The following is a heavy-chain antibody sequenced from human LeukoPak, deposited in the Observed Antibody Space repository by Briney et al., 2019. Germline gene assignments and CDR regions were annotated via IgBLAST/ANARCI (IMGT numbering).Heavy chain of an antibody. J-gene: IGHJ4*02. CDR3: ARGYCSDGSCYSQFEF. V-gene: IGHV1-8*01. CDR1: GYTLTSYD. D-gene: IGHD2-15*01. Sequence: ASVKVSCKASGYTLTSYDINWVRQATGQGLEWMGWMNPNSGNTGYAQKFQGRVTMTRNTSISTAYMEVSSLRSEDTAVYYCARGYCSDGSCYSQFEFWGQGTLVTVSS. CDR2: MNPNSGNT.